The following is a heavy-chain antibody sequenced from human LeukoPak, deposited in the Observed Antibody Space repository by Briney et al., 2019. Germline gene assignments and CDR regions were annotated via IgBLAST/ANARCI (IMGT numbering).Heavy chain of an antibody. CDR3: ARDSREALRYFDWLLD. CDR1: GFTFSSYA. Sequence: GGSLRLSCAASGFTFSSYAMHWVRQAPGKGLEWVAVISYDGSNKYYADSVKGRFTISRDNSKNTLYLQMNSLRAEDTAVYYCARDSREALRYFDWLLDWGQGTLVTVSS. D-gene: IGHD3-9*01. CDR2: ISYDGSNK. J-gene: IGHJ4*02. V-gene: IGHV3-30*04.